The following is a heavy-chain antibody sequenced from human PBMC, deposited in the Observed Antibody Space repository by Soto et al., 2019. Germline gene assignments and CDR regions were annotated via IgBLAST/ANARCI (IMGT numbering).Heavy chain of an antibody. CDR3: ARLVLRVVPPPDY. D-gene: IGHD2-15*01. V-gene: IGHV4-39*01. Sequence: KTSETLSLTCTVSGGSISSSSYYWGWIRQPPGKGLEWIGSIYYSGSTYYNPSLKSRVTISVDTSKNQFSLKLSSVTAADTAVYYCARLVLRVVPPPDYWGQGTLVTVSS. J-gene: IGHJ4*02. CDR1: GGSISSSSYY. CDR2: IYYSGST.